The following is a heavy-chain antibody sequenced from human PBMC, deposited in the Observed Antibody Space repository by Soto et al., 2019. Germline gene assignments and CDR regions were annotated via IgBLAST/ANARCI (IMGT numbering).Heavy chain of an antibody. Sequence: GGSLRLSCAASGFTFSDYAMTWVRQAPGKGLEWVSDISDGDGDTHYADSVRGRFVISRDNSKNTLFLEMNSLRAEDAAVYYCAKGRTYFDFWGQGRLVTVS. CDR2: ISDGDGDT. CDR3: AKGRTYFDF. J-gene: IGHJ4*02. CDR1: GFTFSDYA. V-gene: IGHV3-23*01.